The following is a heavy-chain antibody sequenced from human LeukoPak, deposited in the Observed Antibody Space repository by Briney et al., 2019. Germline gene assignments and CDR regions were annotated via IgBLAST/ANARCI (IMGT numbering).Heavy chain of an antibody. CDR2: ISDSGRT. J-gene: IGHJ4*02. Sequence: PSETLSLTCAVYGGSFIGYYWSWIRQPPGKGLEWIGEISDSGRTGYKSSLKSRVTILEDTSKNQFSLKLSSVTAADTAVYYCARAYGSGNRYFDSWGQGTLVTVSS. V-gene: IGHV4-34*01. CDR3: ARAYGSGNRYFDS. D-gene: IGHD3-10*01. CDR1: GGSFIGYY.